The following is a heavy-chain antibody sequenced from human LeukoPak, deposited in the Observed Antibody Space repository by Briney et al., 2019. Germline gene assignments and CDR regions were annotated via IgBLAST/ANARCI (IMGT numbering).Heavy chain of an antibody. J-gene: IGHJ6*03. D-gene: IGHD6-13*01. Sequence: PGRSLRLSCAASGFTFSSYAMHWVRQAPGKGLEWVALISFDGSDKYYADSVKGRCTISRDNSKNTLYLQMNSLGAEGTAVYYCAKDGSSSWYSAYYYYYMDVWGKGTTVTVSS. CDR2: ISFDGSDK. V-gene: IGHV3-30*04. CDR3: AKDGSSSWYSAYYYYYMDV. CDR1: GFTFSSYA.